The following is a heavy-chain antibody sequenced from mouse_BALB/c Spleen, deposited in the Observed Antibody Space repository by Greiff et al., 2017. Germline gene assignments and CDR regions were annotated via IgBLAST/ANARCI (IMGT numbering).Heavy chain of an antibody. CDR3: ASLGYDGYYDY. D-gene: IGHD2-3*01. V-gene: IGHV5-17*02. J-gene: IGHJ2*01. CDR1: GFTFSSFG. Sequence: EVQRVESGGGLVQPGGSRKLSCAASGFTFSSFGMHWVRQAPEKGLEWVAYISSGSSTIYYADTVKGRFTISRDNPKNTLFLQMTSLRSEDTAMYYCASLGYDGYYDYWGQGTTLTVSS. CDR2: ISSGSSTI.